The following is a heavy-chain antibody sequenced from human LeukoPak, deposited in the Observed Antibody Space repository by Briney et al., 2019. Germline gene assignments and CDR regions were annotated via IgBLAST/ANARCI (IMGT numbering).Heavy chain of an antibody. J-gene: IGHJ4*02. CDR3: ARDSPSYYGGKDY. Sequence: GGSLRLSCAAPGFTFSSYSMNWVRQAPGKGLEWVSSISSSSSYIYYADSVKGRFTISRDNAKNSLYLQMNSLRAEDTAVYYCARDSPSYYGGKDYWGQGTLVTVSS. CDR1: GFTFSSYS. V-gene: IGHV3-21*01. CDR2: ISSSSSYI. D-gene: IGHD4-23*01.